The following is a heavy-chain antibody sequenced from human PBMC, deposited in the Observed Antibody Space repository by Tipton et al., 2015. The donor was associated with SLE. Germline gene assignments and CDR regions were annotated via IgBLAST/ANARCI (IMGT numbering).Heavy chain of an antibody. D-gene: IGHD3-10*01. CDR1: GFSFSSYG. J-gene: IGHJ3*01. CDR3: ANSVWFDRFDL. Sequence: SLRLSCAASGFSFSSYGMHWVRQAPGKGLEWVAFVRFDGSDTYYGDSVKGRFTISRDNAKNTLYLQMNSLRPEDTAVYHCANSVWFDRFDLWGQGTVVTVSS. V-gene: IGHV3-30*02. CDR2: VRFDGSDT.